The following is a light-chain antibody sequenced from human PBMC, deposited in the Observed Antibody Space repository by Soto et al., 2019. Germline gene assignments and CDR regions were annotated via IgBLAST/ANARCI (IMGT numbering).Light chain of an antibody. CDR3: QQTNSFPFT. Sequence: DTQLTQTQSSVSESVGDRVTLTCRASQGIGTWLGWYQQKPGKAPNLLISGASSLQSGVPSRFSASGSGTDFTLTITSLQPEVFATYYCQQTNSFPFTFGQGSRLEI. CDR1: QGIGTW. V-gene: IGKV1-12*01. J-gene: IGKJ5*01. CDR2: GAS.